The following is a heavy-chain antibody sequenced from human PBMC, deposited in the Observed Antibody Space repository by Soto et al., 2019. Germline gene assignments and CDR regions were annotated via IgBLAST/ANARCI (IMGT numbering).Heavy chain of an antibody. V-gene: IGHV1-69*01. CDR3: ARDLTSVSGT. D-gene: IGHD3-9*01. CDR1: GGTFSRHS. Sequence: QVQMVQSGAEVKKPGSSARVSCKVSGGTFSRHSISWVRQAPGQGLEWMGGIIPIFDATQYAQKFQGRLTITEDESTSLFPMDLSGLTPDDPDIDHCARDLTSVSGTWGQRPQVTV. CDR2: IIPIFDAT. J-gene: IGHJ4*02.